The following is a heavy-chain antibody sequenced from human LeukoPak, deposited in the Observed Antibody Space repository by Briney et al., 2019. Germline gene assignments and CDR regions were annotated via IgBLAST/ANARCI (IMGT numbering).Heavy chain of an antibody. CDR3: ARGGGYDYTGLYYFDY. V-gene: IGHV1-69*04. CDR2: IIPILGIA. D-gene: IGHD5-12*01. Sequence: SVKVSCKASGGTFSSYAISWVRQAPGQGLEWMGRIIPILGIANYAQKFQGRVTITADKSTSTAYMELRSLRSDDTAVYYCARGGGYDYTGLYYFDYWGQGTLVTVSS. CDR1: GGTFSSYA. J-gene: IGHJ4*02.